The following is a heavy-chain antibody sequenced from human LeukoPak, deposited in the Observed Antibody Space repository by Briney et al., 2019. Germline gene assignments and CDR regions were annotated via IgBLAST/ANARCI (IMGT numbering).Heavy chain of an antibody. CDR3: ARVYSSGRYYYYGMDV. CDR2: MNPNSGNT. CDR1: GYTFTSYD. J-gene: IGHJ6*02. D-gene: IGHD6-19*01. Sequence: ASVKVSCKASGYTFTSYDINWVRQATGQGLEWMGWMNPNSGNTGYAQKFQGRVTMTRNTSISTAYMELSSLRSEDTAVYYCARVYSSGRYYYYGMDVWGQGTTVTVSS. V-gene: IGHV1-8*01.